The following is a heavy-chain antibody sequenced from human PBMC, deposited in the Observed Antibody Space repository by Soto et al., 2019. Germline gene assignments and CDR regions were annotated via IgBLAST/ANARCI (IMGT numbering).Heavy chain of an antibody. CDR2: ISGSGGST. CDR3: AKTTYYYDSSGYYDY. J-gene: IGHJ4*02. CDR1: GFTFSSYA. D-gene: IGHD3-22*01. Sequence: GGSLRLSCAASGFTFSSYAMSWVRQAPGKGLEWVSAISGSGGSTYYADSVKGRFTISRDNSKNTLDLQMNSLRAEDTAVYYCAKTTYYYDSSGYYDYWGQGTLVTVSS. V-gene: IGHV3-23*01.